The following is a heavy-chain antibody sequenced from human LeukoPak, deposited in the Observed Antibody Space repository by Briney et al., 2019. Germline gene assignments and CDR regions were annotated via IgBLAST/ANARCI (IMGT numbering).Heavy chain of an antibody. CDR3: AKVLTAAGLDL. J-gene: IGHJ5*02. CDR2: IHDDGRT. D-gene: IGHD6-25*01. CDR1: GGSMSDSIT. Sequence: PSETLSLTCSVSGGSMSDSITWGWVRQPPGKGLEWLANIHDDGRTAPNPSLRSRLTISQDRSKNQFSLKVSSVAAADTAFYYCAKVLTAAGLDLWGQGILVTVSS. V-gene: IGHV4/OR15-8*01.